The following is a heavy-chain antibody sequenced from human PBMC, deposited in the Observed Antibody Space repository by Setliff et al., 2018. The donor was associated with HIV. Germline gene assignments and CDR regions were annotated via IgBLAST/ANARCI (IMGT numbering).Heavy chain of an antibody. CDR2: INPNSGGT. Sequence: ASVKVSCKASGYTFTGYYMHWVRQAPGQGLEWMGRINPNSGGTNYAQKFQGRVTMTRDRSINTAYMEFTGLTSDDTAVYYCARRQWLPRVQLGAFDIWGQGTMVTVSS. CDR3: ARRQWLPRVQLGAFDI. J-gene: IGHJ3*02. D-gene: IGHD6-19*01. CDR1: GYTFTGYY. V-gene: IGHV1-2*06.